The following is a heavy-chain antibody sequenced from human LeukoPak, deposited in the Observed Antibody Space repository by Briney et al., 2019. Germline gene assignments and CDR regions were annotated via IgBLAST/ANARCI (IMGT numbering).Heavy chain of an antibody. CDR2: IYHSGST. D-gene: IGHD3-10*01. V-gene: IGHV4-30-2*01. Sequence: PSQTLSLTCAVSGGSLSSGGYSWSWIRQPPGKGLEWIGYIYHSGSTYYNPSLKSRVTISVDRSKNQFSLKLSSVTAADTAVYYCARDGGSGSRHFDYWGQGTLVTVSS. CDR1: GGSLSSGGYS. CDR3: ARDGGSGSRHFDY. J-gene: IGHJ4*02.